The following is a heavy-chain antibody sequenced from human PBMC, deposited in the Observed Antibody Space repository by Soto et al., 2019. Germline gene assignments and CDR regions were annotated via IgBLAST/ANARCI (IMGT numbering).Heavy chain of an antibody. D-gene: IGHD3-16*02. Sequence: SSETLSLTCTVSGGSVSSGSYYWSWIRQPPGKGLEWIGYIYYSGSTNYNPSLKSRVTISVDTSKNQFSLKLSSVTAADTAVYYCARDSGGLYRVSKRANNWFDPWGQGTLVTVSS. CDR2: IYYSGST. V-gene: IGHV4-61*01. CDR3: ARDSGGLYRVSKRANNWFDP. J-gene: IGHJ5*02. CDR1: GGSVSSGSYY.